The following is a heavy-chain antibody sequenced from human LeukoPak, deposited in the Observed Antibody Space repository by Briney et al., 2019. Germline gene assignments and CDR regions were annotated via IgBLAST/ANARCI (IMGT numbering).Heavy chain of an antibody. J-gene: IGHJ6*02. CDR3: ARDFRLAMVRGVISYGLDV. CDR2: IYYSGST. Sequence: SETLSLTCTVSGGSISSSTYYWGWIRQPPGEGLGWIGSIYYSGSTYYNPSLKSRVTISVDTSKNQFSLKLSSVTAADTAVYYCARDFRLAMVRGVISYGLDVWGQGTTVTVSS. D-gene: IGHD3-10*01. V-gene: IGHV4-39*07. CDR1: GGSISSSTYY.